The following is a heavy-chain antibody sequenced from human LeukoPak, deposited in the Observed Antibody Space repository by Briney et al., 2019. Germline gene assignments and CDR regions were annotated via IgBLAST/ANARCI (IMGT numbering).Heavy chain of an antibody. CDR1: GGSSSSNY. CDR3: AREAISAFDI. J-gene: IGHJ3*02. D-gene: IGHD3-3*01. Sequence: SETLSLTCTVSGGSSSSNYWSWIRQPPGKGLEWIGYIYYSGSTNYNPSLKSRVTISVDTSKNQFSLKLSSVTAADTAVYYCAREAISAFDIWGQGTMVTVSS. CDR2: IYYSGST. V-gene: IGHV4-59*01.